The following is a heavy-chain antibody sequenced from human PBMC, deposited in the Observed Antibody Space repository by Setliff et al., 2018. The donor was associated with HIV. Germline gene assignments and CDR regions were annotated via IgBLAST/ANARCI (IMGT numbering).Heavy chain of an antibody. CDR2: INNDETIT. J-gene: IGHJ4*02. Sequence: PGGSLRLSCAASGFTFNSYWMHWVRQAPGKGLMWVSHINNDETITKYADSVKGRFTISRDNAKNTVYLQMNSLRPEDTAVYYCATLWMRGGYFDTWGQGTLVTVFS. D-gene: IGHD2-15*01. CDR1: GFTFNSYW. CDR3: ATLWMRGGYFDT. V-gene: IGHV3-74*01.